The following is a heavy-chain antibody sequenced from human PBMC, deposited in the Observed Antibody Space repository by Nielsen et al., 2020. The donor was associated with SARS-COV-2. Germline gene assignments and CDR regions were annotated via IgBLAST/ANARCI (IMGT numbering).Heavy chain of an antibody. V-gene: IGHV7-4-1*02. CDR3: ARGPETYYDILTENWFDP. CDR2: INTNTGNP. Sequence: ASVKVSCKASGYTFTSYAMNWVRQAPGQGLEWMGWINTNTGNPTYAQGFTGRFVFSLDTSVSTAYLQISSLKAEDTAVYYCARGPETYYDILTENWFDPWGQGTLVTVSS. D-gene: IGHD3-9*01. CDR1: GYTFTSYA. J-gene: IGHJ5*02.